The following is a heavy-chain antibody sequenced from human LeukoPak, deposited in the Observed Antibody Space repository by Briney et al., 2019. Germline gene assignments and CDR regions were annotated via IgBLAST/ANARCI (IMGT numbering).Heavy chain of an antibody. CDR3: ARVTPSNIAVAGTMDV. CDR1: GFTFSSYS. CDR2: ISSSSGYI. J-gene: IGHJ6*03. Sequence: GGSLRLSCAASGFTFSSYSMNWVRQAPGKGLEWVSSISSSSGYIYYADSVKGRFTISRDNAKNSLYLQMNSLRAEDTAVYYCARVTPSNIAVAGTMDVWGKGTTVTISS. V-gene: IGHV3-21*01. D-gene: IGHD6-19*01.